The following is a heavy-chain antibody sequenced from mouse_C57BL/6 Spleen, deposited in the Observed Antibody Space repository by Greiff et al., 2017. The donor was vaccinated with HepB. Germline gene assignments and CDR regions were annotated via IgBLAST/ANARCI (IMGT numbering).Heavy chain of an antibody. Sequence: DVKLQESGPGLVKPSQSLSLTCSVTGYSITSGYYWNWIRQFPGNKLEWMGYISYDGSNNYNPSLKNRISITRDTSKNQFCLKLNSVTTEDTATYYCAEGALGFAYWGQGTLVTVSA. CDR3: AEGALGFAY. CDR1: GYSITSGYY. J-gene: IGHJ3*01. D-gene: IGHD4-1*01. CDR2: ISYDGSN. V-gene: IGHV3-6*01.